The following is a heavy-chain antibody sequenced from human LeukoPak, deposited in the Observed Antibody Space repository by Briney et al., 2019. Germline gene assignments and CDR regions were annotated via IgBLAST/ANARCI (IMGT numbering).Heavy chain of an antibody. V-gene: IGHV1-8*03. CDR2: MNPNSGNT. CDR3: ARGYYYDSSGYYNY. Sequence: GASVKVSCKASGYTFTSYDINWVRQATGQGLEWMGWMNPNSGNTGYAQKFQGRVTITRNTSISTAYMELSSLRSEDTAVYYCARGYYYDSSGYYNYWGQGTLVTVSS. D-gene: IGHD3-22*01. CDR1: GYTFTSYD. J-gene: IGHJ4*02.